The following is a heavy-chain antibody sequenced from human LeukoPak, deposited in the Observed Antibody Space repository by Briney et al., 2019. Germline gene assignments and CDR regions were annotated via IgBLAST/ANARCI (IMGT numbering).Heavy chain of an antibody. CDR3: AKDDDDSSGYRFHYFDY. CDR2: ISPDGSTT. V-gene: IGHV3-74*03. CDR1: GFTFSRYW. D-gene: IGHD3-22*01. J-gene: IGHJ4*02. Sequence: PGGSLRLSCAASGFTFSRYWMHWVRQAPGKGLMWVSRISPDGSTTLYADSVKGRFTISRDNAKNTLYLQMNSLGAEDTAVYYCAKDDDDSSGYRFHYFDYWGQGTLVTVSS.